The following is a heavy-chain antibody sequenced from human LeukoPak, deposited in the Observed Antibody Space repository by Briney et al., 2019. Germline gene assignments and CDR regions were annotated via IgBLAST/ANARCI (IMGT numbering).Heavy chain of an antibody. J-gene: IGHJ4*02. D-gene: IGHD3-3*01. Sequence: ASVKVSCKASGYTFTSYDINWVRQATGQGLEWMGWMNPNSGNTGYAQKFQGRVTMTRNTSISTAYMELSSLRSEDTAVYYCATKGDWALRFLEWLAPLDYWGQGTLVTVSS. CDR2: MNPNSGNT. V-gene: IGHV1-8*01. CDR1: GYTFTSYD. CDR3: ATKGDWALRFLEWLAPLDY.